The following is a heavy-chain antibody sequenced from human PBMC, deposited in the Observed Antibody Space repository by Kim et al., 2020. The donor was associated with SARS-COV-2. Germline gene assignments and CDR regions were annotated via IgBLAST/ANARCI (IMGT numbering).Heavy chain of an antibody. D-gene: IGHD1-26*01. CDR3: AREGPRGSSAFDI. V-gene: IGHV3-30*01. J-gene: IGHJ3*02. Sequence: YADSVKGRFTISRDNSKNTLYLQMNSLRAEDTAVFYCAREGPRGSSAFDIWGQGTMVTVSS.